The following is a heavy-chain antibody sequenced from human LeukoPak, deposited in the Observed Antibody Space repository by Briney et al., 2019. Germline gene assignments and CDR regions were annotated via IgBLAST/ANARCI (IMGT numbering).Heavy chain of an antibody. J-gene: IGHJ5*02. V-gene: IGHV4-39*07. D-gene: IGHD6-19*01. CDR2: IYYSGST. CDR3: ARGPRRIAVAAVNWFDP. Sequence: SETLSLTCSVSGDSISTSSYYWGWIRQPPGKGLEWIGTIYYSGSTYYNPSLKSRVTISVDTSKNQFSLKLSSVTAADTAVYYCARGPRRIAVAAVNWFDPWGQGTLVTVSS. CDR1: GDSISTSSYY.